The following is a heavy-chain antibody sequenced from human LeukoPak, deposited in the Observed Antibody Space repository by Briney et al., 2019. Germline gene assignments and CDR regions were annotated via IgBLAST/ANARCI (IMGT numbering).Heavy chain of an antibody. Sequence: GGSLRLSCAASGFTFSSYSMNWVRQAPGKGLEWVSSISSSSSYIYYADSVKGRFTISRDNAKNSLYLQMNSLRAEDTAVYYCAKGSFAGYSSSCYDYWGQGTLVTVSS. CDR2: ISSSSSYI. D-gene: IGHD6-13*01. CDR3: AKGSFAGYSSSCYDY. V-gene: IGHV3-21*01. J-gene: IGHJ4*02. CDR1: GFTFSSYS.